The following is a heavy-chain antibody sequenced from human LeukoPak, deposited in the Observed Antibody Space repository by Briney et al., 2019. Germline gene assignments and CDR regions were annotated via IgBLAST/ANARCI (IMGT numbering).Heavy chain of an antibody. J-gene: IGHJ4*02. CDR2: ISGSGGST. Sequence: GGSLRLSCAASGFTVSSNYMSWVRQAPGKGLEWVSAISGSGGSTYYAGSVKGRFTISRDNSKNTLYLQMNSLRAEDTAVYYCAKDPPIAVALGGFDYWGQGTLVTVSS. CDR1: GFTVSSNY. CDR3: AKDPPIAVALGGFDY. D-gene: IGHD6-19*01. V-gene: IGHV3-23*01.